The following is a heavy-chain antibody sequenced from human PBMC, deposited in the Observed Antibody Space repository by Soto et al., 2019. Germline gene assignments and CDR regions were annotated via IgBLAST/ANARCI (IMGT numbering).Heavy chain of an antibody. V-gene: IGHV1-69*01. CDR3: ASYQARVVTAPPAFDI. J-gene: IGHJ3*02. CDR1: GGTFSSYA. D-gene: IGHD2-21*02. Sequence: QVQLVQSGAEVKKPGSSVKVSCKASGGTFSSYAISWVRQAPGQGLEWLGGIIPIFGTANYAQKIQGRVTITADESTSTDYMELSSLRSEATAVYYCASYQARVVTAPPAFDIWGQGTMVTVSS. CDR2: IIPIFGTA.